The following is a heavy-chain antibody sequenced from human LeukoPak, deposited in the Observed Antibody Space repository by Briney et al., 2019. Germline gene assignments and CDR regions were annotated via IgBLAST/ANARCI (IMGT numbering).Heavy chain of an antibody. Sequence: GGSLRLSCAASGFTFSNCWMTWVRQAPGKGLEWVANIKRDGSEKFYVDSVKGRLTVSRDNAKNSLYLQMSSLRAEDTAVYYCARDAGNSGNDILDYWGQGTLVTVSS. D-gene: IGHD5-12*01. V-gene: IGHV3-7*03. CDR1: GFTFSNCW. CDR2: IKRDGSEK. J-gene: IGHJ4*02. CDR3: ARDAGNSGNDILDY.